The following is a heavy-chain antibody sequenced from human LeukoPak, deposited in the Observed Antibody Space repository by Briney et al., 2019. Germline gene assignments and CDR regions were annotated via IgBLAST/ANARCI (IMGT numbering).Heavy chain of an antibody. CDR2: INTNTGNP. D-gene: IGHD3-16*01. J-gene: IGHJ4*02. CDR3: ARDGYYDYVWGSTKIRYYFDY. Sequence: ASVKVSCKASGYTFTSYAMNWVRQAPGQGLEWMGWINTNTGNPTYAQGFTGRFVFSLDTSVSTAYLQISSLKAEDTAVYYCARDGYYDYVWGSTKIRYYFDYWGQGTLVTVSS. V-gene: IGHV7-4-1*02. CDR1: GYTFTSYA.